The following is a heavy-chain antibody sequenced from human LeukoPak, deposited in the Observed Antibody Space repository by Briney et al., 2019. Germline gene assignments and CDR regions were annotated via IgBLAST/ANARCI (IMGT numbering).Heavy chain of an antibody. D-gene: IGHD6-13*01. CDR1: GFTFDDYA. CDR3: AKLAGSSWYSGGVDAFDI. CDR2: ISWNSGSI. J-gene: IGHJ3*02. V-gene: IGHV3-9*01. Sequence: PGRSLRLSCAASGFTFDDYAMHWVRQAPGKGLEWVSGISWNSGSIGYADSVKGRFTISRDNAKNSLYLQMNSLRAEDTALYYCAKLAGSSWYSGGVDAFDIWGQGTMVTVSS.